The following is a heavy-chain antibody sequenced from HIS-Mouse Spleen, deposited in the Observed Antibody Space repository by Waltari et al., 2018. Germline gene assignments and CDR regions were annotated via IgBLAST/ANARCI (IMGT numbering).Heavy chain of an antibody. CDR1: GGSFSGHY. Sequence: QVQLQQWGAGLLKPSETLSLTCAVYGGSFSGHYWSWSRQPPGKGLEWIGEINHSGSTNYNPSLKSRVTISVDTSKNQFSLKLSSVTAADTAVYYCASITREAYYFDYWGQGTLVTVSS. D-gene: IGHD1-20*01. CDR3: ASITREAYYFDY. J-gene: IGHJ4*02. V-gene: IGHV4-34*01. CDR2: INHSGST.